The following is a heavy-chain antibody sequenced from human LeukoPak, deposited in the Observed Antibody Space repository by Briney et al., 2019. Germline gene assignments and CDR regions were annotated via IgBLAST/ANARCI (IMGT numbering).Heavy chain of an antibody. V-gene: IGHV4-61*02. CDR1: GGSISSGSYY. J-gene: IGHJ6*03. CDR3: AENSRGYMDV. Sequence: PSQTLSLTCTVSGGSISSGSYYWSWIRQPAGKGLEWIGRIYTSGSTNYNPSLKSRVTISVDTSKNQFSLKLSSVTAADTAVYCCAENSRGYMDVWGKGTTVTVSS. CDR2: IYTSGST. D-gene: IGHD6-13*01.